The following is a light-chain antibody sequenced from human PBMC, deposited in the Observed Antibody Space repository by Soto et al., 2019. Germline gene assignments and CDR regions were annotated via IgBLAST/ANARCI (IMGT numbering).Light chain of an antibody. Sequence: QSALTQPASVSGSPGQSITISCTGTSSDVGAYNYDSWYQQYPGEAPKVIIYDVSHRPAGVSNRFSGSKSGNTASLTISGIQTQEEADYYCSSYTSASTYVFGTGTKLTVL. CDR2: DVS. V-gene: IGLV2-14*01. J-gene: IGLJ1*01. CDR3: SSYTSASTYV. CDR1: SSDVGAYNY.